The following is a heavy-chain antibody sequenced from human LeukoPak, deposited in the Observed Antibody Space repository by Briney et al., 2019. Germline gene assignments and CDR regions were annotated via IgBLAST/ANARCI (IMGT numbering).Heavy chain of an antibody. Sequence: GESLKISCKVSCYSFTTFWIAWVRQLSGKGLDLMGIIYPGDSETTYSPSFQGQVIISVDKSIRTAYLQWTSLKASDTPTYYCTRIIYVHSGYDGHFDYWGQGTLVTVSS. D-gene: IGHD5-12*01. CDR3: TRIIYVHSGYDGHFDY. CDR1: CYSFTTFW. V-gene: IGHV5-51*01. CDR2: IYPGDSET. J-gene: IGHJ4*02.